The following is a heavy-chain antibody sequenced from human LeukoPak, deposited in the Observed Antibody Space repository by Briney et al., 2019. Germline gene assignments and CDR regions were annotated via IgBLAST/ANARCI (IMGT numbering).Heavy chain of an antibody. J-gene: IGHJ4*02. CDR3: ATVAVYFDY. D-gene: IGHD2-21*01. V-gene: IGHV3-7*01. CDR2: IQKDGSQK. CDR1: EFTFSNYW. Sequence: GGSLRLSCAASEFTFSNYWMSWVRQAPGKGLEWVASIQKDGSQKYYLESVKGRFTISRDNTKNSLYLHMSSLRADDTAVYFCATVAVYFDYWGQGTLVTVSS.